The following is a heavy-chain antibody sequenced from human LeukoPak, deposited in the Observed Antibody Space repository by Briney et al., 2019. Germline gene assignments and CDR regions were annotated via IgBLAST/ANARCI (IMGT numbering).Heavy chain of an antibody. Sequence: SETLSLTCAVYGGSFSGYYWSWIRQPPGKGLEWIEEINHSGSTNYNPSLKSRVTISVDTSKNQFSLKLSSVTAADTAVYYCARVPGIAVAPFDYWGQGTLVTVSS. CDR3: ARVPGIAVAPFDY. CDR2: INHSGST. CDR1: GGSFSGYY. V-gene: IGHV4-34*01. D-gene: IGHD6-19*01. J-gene: IGHJ4*02.